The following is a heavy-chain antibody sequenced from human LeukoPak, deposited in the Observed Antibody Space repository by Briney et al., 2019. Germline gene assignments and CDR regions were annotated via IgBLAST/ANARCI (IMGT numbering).Heavy chain of an antibody. CDR3: AKDVRCFDWLIFDY. D-gene: IGHD3-9*01. CDR1: GFTFSSYA. J-gene: IGHJ4*02. V-gene: IGHV3-23*01. CDR2: ISGSGGST. Sequence: GGSLRLSCAASGFTFSSYAMSWVRQAPGKGLEWVSAISGSGGSTYYADSVKGRFTISKDNSKNTLYLQMNSLRAEDTAVYYCAKDVRCFDWLIFDYWGQGTLVTVSS.